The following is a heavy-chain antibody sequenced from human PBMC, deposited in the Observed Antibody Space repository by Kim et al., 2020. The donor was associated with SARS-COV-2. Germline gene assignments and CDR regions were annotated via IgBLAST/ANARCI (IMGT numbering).Heavy chain of an antibody. V-gene: IGHV1-46*01. CDR1: GYTFTSYY. CDR3: ARAVSYYDSSGYPKYFDY. Sequence: ASVKVSCKASGYTFTSYYMHWVRQAPGQGLEWMGIINPSGGSTSYAQKFQGRVTMTRDTSTSTVYMELSSLRSEDTAVYYCARAVSYYDSSGYPKYFDYWGQGTLVTVSS. CDR2: INPSGGST. D-gene: IGHD3-22*01. J-gene: IGHJ4*02.